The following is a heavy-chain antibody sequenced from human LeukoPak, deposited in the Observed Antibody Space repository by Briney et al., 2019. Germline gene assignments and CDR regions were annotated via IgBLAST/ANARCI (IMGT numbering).Heavy chain of an antibody. CDR3: ARAKGIAVAAPELGIDY. CDR1: GFTFSNYA. Sequence: GASLRLSCAASGFTFSNYAMSWVRQAPGKGLEWVSAISGSGGSTYYADSVKGRFTISRDNAKNSLYLQMNSLRAEDTAVYYCARAKGIAVAAPELGIDYWGQGTLVTVSS. J-gene: IGHJ4*02. D-gene: IGHD6-19*01. V-gene: IGHV3-23*01. CDR2: ISGSGGST.